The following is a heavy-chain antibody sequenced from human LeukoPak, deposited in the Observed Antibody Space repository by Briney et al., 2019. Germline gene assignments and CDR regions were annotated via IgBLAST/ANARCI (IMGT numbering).Heavy chain of an antibody. CDR1: GFTFSSYS. J-gene: IGHJ4*02. CDR2: ISSSSSTI. V-gene: IGHV3-48*04. CDR3: AKDMVPYDSSGYSVGFDY. D-gene: IGHD3-22*01. Sequence: QTGGSLRLSCAASGFTFSSYSMNWVRQAPGKGLEWVSYISSSSSTIYYADSVKGRFTISRDNAKNSLYLQMNSLRAEDMALYYCAKDMVPYDSSGYSVGFDYWGQGTLVTVSS.